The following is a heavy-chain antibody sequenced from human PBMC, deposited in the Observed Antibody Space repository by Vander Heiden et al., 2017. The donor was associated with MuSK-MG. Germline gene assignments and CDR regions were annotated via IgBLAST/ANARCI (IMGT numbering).Heavy chain of an antibody. CDR2: VSYSGST. CDR1: GASISSSHHY. Sequence: QLRLQESGPRLVKPSETLALTCSVPGASISSSHHYYAWIRQPPGKGLEWIGSVSYSGSTYYSPSLQSRVAISIDTSKNLFSLDLTSVAAADTAVYYCATEGPTQWLKNANDYWGQGILVTVSS. CDR3: ATEGPTQWLKNANDY. V-gene: IGHV4-39*01. J-gene: IGHJ4*02. D-gene: IGHD6-19*01.